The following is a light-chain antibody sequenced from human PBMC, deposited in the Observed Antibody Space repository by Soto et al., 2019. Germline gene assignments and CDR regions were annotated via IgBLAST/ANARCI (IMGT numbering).Light chain of an antibody. Sequence: QSVLTQPRSVSGSPGQSVTISCTGTSGDVGAYNYVSWYQQHPGKAPKLMISDVSKRPSGVPDRFSGSRSGNTASLTISGLQAEDEADYYCCSSAGRYTYVFGTGTKLTVL. CDR2: DVS. J-gene: IGLJ1*01. CDR1: SGDVGAYNY. V-gene: IGLV2-11*01. CDR3: CSSAGRYTYV.